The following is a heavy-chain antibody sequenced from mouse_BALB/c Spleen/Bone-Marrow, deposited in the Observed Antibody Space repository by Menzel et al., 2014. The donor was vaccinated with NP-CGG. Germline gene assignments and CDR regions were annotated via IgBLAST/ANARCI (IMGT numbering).Heavy chain of an antibody. D-gene: IGHD2-4*01. Sequence: SGAELVKPGASVKLSCKASGYTFTSYWMHRVKQRPGQGLEWIGEINPSNGRTNYNEKFKSKATLTVDKSSSTAYMQLSSLTSEDSAVYYCARWGITLAYWGQGTLVTVSA. CDR2: INPSNGRT. V-gene: IGHV1S81*02. CDR3: ARWGITLAY. CDR1: GYTFTSYW. J-gene: IGHJ3*01.